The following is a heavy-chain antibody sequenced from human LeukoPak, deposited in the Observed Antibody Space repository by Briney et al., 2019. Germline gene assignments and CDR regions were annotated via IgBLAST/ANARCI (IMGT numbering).Heavy chain of an antibody. V-gene: IGHV4-4*07. Sequence: SETLSLTCTVSGGSISSYYWSWIRQPAGKGLEWIGRIYTSGSTNYNPSLKSRVTMSVDTSKNQFSLKLSSVTAADTAVYYCAREDYDSSGYYDVYWGQGTLVTVSS. D-gene: IGHD3-22*01. CDR2: IYTSGST. J-gene: IGHJ4*02. CDR3: AREDYDSSGYYDVY. CDR1: GGSISSYY.